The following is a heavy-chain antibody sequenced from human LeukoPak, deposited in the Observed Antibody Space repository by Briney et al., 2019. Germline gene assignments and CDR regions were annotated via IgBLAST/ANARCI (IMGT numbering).Heavy chain of an antibody. CDR3: AIDDAFDI. Sequence: PSETLSLTCSVSGGSLSSFYWSWIRQPPGKGLEWIGYISYTGSTNYNPSLKTRVTISVDTSKKQFSLKLSSVTAADTAVYYCAIDDAFDIWGQGTMVTVSS. J-gene: IGHJ3*02. CDR2: ISYTGST. V-gene: IGHV4-59*01. CDR1: GGSLSSFY.